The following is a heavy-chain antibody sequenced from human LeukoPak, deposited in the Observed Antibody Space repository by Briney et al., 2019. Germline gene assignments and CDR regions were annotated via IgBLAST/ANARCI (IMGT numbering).Heavy chain of an antibody. Sequence: GGSLRLSCAASGFTFSSYWMSWVRQAPGKELEWVSSISTGGDMTYYADSVQGRFTITRDNSKNTLYLQMNSLRPEDTAVYYCASRNRAWHQLDYWGQGTLVTVSS. J-gene: IGHJ4*02. V-gene: IGHV3-23*01. CDR2: ISTGGDMT. CDR1: GFTFSSYW. D-gene: IGHD1-14*01. CDR3: ASRNRAWHQLDY.